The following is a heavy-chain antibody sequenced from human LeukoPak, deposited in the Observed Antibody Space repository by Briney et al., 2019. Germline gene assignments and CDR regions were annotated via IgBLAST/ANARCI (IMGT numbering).Heavy chain of an antibody. J-gene: IGHJ4*02. CDR1: GFPFSSYS. CDR3: ARSIPYGTTWYGRSDY. D-gene: IGHD6-13*01. Sequence: GGSLRLSCAASGFPFSSYSMTWVRQAPGKGLEWMANIKPDGTTKFYVDSVKGRFTISRDNALNSLYLQMNSLRAEDTAIYYCARSIPYGTTWYGRSDYWGQGTLVTVSS. V-gene: IGHV3-7*03. CDR2: IKPDGTTK.